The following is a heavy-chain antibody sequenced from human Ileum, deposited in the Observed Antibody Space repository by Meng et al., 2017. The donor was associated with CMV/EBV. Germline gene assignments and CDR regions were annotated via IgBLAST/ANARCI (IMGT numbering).Heavy chain of an antibody. Sequence: QLLESGPRLLQPSETLSLTCTVTGGSLTSYYWTWIRQPAGKGLEWIGRIHPTGTTDDNPSLRSRVSMSLDKSKNQFSLKLTSVTAADTAVYYCARAAARGVPVDLWGQGTLVTVSS. CDR1: GGSLTSYY. V-gene: IGHV4-4*07. D-gene: IGHD3-10*01. J-gene: IGHJ5*02. CDR2: IHPTGTT. CDR3: ARAAARGVPVDL.